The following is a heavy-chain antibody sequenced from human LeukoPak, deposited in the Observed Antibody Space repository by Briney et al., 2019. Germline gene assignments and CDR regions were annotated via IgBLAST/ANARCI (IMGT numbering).Heavy chain of an antibody. CDR2: IKQDGSEK. J-gene: IGHJ4*02. CDR1: GFTFSSYW. V-gene: IGHV3-7*01. CDR3: ARELRYFDWYSDY. Sequence: PRGSLRLSCAASGFTFSSYWMSWVRQAPGKGLEWVANIKQDGSEKYYVDSVKGRFTISRDNAKSSLYLQMNSLRAEDTAVYYCARELRYFDWYSDYWGQGTLVTVSS. D-gene: IGHD3-9*01.